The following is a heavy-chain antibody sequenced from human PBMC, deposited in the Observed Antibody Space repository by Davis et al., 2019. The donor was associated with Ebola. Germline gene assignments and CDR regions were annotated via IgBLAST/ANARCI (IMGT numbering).Heavy chain of an antibody. CDR3: ERRQGLRFFEWLPNPQGDWFDP. D-gene: IGHD3-3*01. CDR2: IFWDDDK. J-gene: IGHJ5*02. V-gene: IGHV2-5*02. Sequence: SGPTLVTPTQTLTLTCTFSGFALNRSGEGVGWIRQPPGKALEWLALIFWDDDKRYNPSLKTRLTITKDTSKKQVVLRMTNMDPVDTATYYCERRQGLRFFEWLPNPQGDWFDPWGQGTLVTVSS. CDR1: GFALNRSGEG.